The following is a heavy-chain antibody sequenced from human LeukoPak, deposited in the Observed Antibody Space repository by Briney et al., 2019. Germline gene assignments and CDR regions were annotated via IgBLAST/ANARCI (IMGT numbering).Heavy chain of an antibody. D-gene: IGHD5-18*01. CDR2: IRYDGSNK. CDR3: ARCVEASMTGCAFDI. CDR1: GFTFSSYG. Sequence: GGSLRLSCAASGFTFSSYGMHWVRQAPGKGLEWVAYIRYDGSNKYYADSVKGRFTISRDNAKNSMYLQMNSLRAEDKAVYYCARCVEASMTGCAFDIWGQGTMVTVSS. J-gene: IGHJ3*02. V-gene: IGHV3-30*02.